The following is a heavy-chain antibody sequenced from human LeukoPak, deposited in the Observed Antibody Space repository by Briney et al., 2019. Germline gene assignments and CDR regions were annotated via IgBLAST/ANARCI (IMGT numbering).Heavy chain of an antibody. CDR2: ISGSGGST. CDR3: ALGIVVVPAAGYFDY. V-gene: IGHV3-23*01. J-gene: IGHJ4*02. Sequence: GGSLRLSCAASGFTFTNYAMTWVRQAPGKGLEWVSAISGSGGSTYYADSVKGRFTISRDNSKNTLYLQMNSLRAEDTAVYYCALGIVVVPAAGYFDYWGQGTLVTVSS. D-gene: IGHD2-2*01. CDR1: GFTFTNYA.